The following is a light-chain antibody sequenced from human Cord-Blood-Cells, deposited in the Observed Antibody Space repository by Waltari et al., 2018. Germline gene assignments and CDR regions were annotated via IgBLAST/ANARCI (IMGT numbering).Light chain of an antibody. CDR2: AAS. Sequence: DIQMIQSPFSLSASVGDRVTVTCRASQSISSYLNWYQQKPGKAPKLLIYAASSLQSGVPSRFSGSGSGTDFTLTISSLQPEDFATYYCQQSYSTPFTFGPGTKVDIK. V-gene: IGKV1-39*01. CDR3: QQSYSTPFT. J-gene: IGKJ3*01. CDR1: QSISSY.